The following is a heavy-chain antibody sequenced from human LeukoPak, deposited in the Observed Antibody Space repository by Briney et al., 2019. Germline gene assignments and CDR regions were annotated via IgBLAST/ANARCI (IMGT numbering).Heavy chain of an antibody. V-gene: IGHV4-61*02. CDR1: GGSISSGSYY. J-gene: IGHJ5*02. CDR2: IYTSGST. CDR3: ARDREQQLARGWFDP. D-gene: IGHD6-13*01. Sequence: SETLSLTCTVSGGSISSGSYYWRWLRQPAGRGGEWIGRIYTSGSTNYNPSLKSRVTISVDTSKNQFSLKLSSVTAADTAVYYCARDREQQLARGWFDPWGQGTLVTVSS.